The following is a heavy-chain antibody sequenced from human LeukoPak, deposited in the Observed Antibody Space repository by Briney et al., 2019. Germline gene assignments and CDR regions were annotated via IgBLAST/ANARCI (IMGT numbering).Heavy chain of an antibody. CDR2: IRRSSDYK. J-gene: IGHJ4*02. Sequence: GGSLRLSCAASGFAFGDYHMSWIRQAPGKGLEWVSYIRRSSDYKDFADSVRGRFTVSRDNAKNSMYLQMSSLRAEDTAVYYCAGPTCLRGAYCSTNFWSQGTLVTVSS. D-gene: IGHD2-2*01. CDR1: GFAFGDYH. V-gene: IGHV3-11*03. CDR3: AGPTCLRGAYCSTNF.